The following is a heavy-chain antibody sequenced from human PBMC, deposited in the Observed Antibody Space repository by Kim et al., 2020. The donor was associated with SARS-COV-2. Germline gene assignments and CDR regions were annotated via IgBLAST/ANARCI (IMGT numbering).Heavy chain of an antibody. D-gene: IGHD3-10*01. J-gene: IGHJ6*02. Sequence: GGSLRLSCAASGFTFSSYAMSWVRQAPGKGLEWVSAISGSGGSTYYADSVKGRFTISRDNSKNTLYLQMNSLRAEDTAVYYCAKGTRSMVRGFGYYYYGMDVWGQGTTVTVSS. CDR2: ISGSGGST. V-gene: IGHV3-23*01. CDR3: AKGTRSMVRGFGYYYYGMDV. CDR1: GFTFSSYA.